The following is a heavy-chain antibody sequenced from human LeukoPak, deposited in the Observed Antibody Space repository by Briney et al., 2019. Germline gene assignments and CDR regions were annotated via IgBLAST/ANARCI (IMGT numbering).Heavy chain of an antibody. D-gene: IGHD3-10*01. CDR3: ARDRYYYYGSGSYYLFDY. CDR2: IYHSGST. J-gene: IGHJ4*02. V-gene: IGHV4-4*02. CDR1: GGSISSSNW. Sequence: NPSGTLSLTCAVSGGSISSSNWWSWVRQPPGKGLEWIGEIYHSGSTNYNPSLKSRVTISVDKSKNQFSLKLSSVTATDTAVYYCARDRYYYYGSGSYYLFDYWGQGTLVTVSS.